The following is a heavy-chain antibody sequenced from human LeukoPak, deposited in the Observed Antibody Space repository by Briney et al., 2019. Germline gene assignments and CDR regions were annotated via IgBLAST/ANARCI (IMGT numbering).Heavy chain of an antibody. CDR1: GGSISSSSYY. J-gene: IGHJ4*02. V-gene: IGHV4-39*07. Sequence: SETLSLTCTVSGGSISSSSYYWGWIRQPPGRGLEWIGSISYSGSTYYNPSLKSRVTISLDTSKNQFSLKLTSVTAADTAVYYCAKSGSYYGSTSGWGQGTLVTVSP. CDR2: ISYSGST. D-gene: IGHD3-10*01. CDR3: AKSGSYYGSTSG.